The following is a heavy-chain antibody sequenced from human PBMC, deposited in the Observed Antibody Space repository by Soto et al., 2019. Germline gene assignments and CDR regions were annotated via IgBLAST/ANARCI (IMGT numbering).Heavy chain of an antibody. D-gene: IGHD2-2*01. Sequence: ESLSLTCAVYGGSFSGYYWSWIRQPPGKGLEWIGEINHSGSTNYNPSLKSRVTISVDTSKNQFSLKLSSVTAADTAVYYCARGGVVPAATRLYYYYYYGMDVWGQGTTVTVS. CDR2: INHSGST. V-gene: IGHV4-34*01. J-gene: IGHJ6*02. CDR1: GGSFSGYY. CDR3: ARGGVVPAATRLYYYYYYGMDV.